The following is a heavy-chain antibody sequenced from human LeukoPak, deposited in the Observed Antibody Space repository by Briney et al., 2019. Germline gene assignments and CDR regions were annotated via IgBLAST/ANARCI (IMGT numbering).Heavy chain of an antibody. Sequence: PGGSLRLSCVASGFTFSKYTMSGVCQAPGKGLEWVSGISGSGASTYSADFVKGRFTISRDNSKNTLYLQMNSLRAGDTAVYYCAKSSYYDSSGFYREYYFDYWGQGTLVPVSS. CDR1: GFTFSKYT. CDR3: AKSSYYDSSGFYREYYFDY. CDR2: ISGSGAST. J-gene: IGHJ4*02. V-gene: IGHV3-23*01. D-gene: IGHD3-22*01.